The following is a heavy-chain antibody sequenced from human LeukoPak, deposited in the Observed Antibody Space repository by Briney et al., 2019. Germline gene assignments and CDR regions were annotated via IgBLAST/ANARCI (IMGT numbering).Heavy chain of an antibody. D-gene: IGHD3-22*01. V-gene: IGHV3-21*01. Sequence: PGGSLRLSCAASGFTFSSYSMNWVRQAPGKGLEWVSSISSSSSYIYYADSVKGRFTISRDNAKNSLYLQMNSLRAEDTAVYYCASDGGWYYDSSGPPTAGIWGQGTMVTVSS. CDR3: ASDGGWYYDSSGPPTAGI. CDR1: GFTFSSYS. J-gene: IGHJ3*02. CDR2: ISSSSSYI.